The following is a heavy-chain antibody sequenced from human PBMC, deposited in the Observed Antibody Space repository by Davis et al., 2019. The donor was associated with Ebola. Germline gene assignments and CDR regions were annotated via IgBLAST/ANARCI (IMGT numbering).Heavy chain of an antibody. CDR3: ARSWGYSYGYYYCYGMDV. V-gene: IGHV1-18*01. Sequence: ASVKVSCKASGYTFTSYGISRVRQAPGQGLEWMGWISVYNGNTNYAQKLQGRVTMTTDTSTSTVYMELSSLRSDDTAVYYCARSWGYSYGYYYCYGMDVWGQGTTVTVSS. J-gene: IGHJ6*02. D-gene: IGHD5-18*01. CDR1: GYTFTSYG. CDR2: ISVYNGNT.